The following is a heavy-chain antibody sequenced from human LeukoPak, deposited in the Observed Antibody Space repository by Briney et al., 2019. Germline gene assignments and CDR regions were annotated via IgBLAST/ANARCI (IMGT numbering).Heavy chain of an antibody. CDR1: GGSISSYY. CDR3: ARTAAGPQYYYYYGMDV. V-gene: IGHV4-59*01. CDR2: IYYSGST. J-gene: IGHJ6*04. D-gene: IGHD6-13*01. Sequence: SETLSLTCTVSGGSISSYYWSWIRQPPGKVLEWIGYIYYSGSTNYNPSLKSRVTISVDTSKNQFSLKLGSVTAADTAVYYCARTAAGPQYYYYYGMDVWGKGTTVTVSS.